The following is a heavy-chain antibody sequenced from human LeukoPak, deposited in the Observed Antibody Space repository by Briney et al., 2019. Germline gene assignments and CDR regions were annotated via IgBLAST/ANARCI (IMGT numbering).Heavy chain of an antibody. V-gene: IGHV3-21*01. CDR2: IPSGGGT. Sequence: GGSLRLSCAASGFTFSTHGMSWVRQAPGKGLQWVSTIPSGGGTYYADSVKGRFTISRDNAKNSLYLQMNSLRAEDTAVYYCARGYCSGGSCYSDYWGQGTLVTVSS. CDR1: GFTFSTHG. D-gene: IGHD2-15*01. J-gene: IGHJ4*02. CDR3: ARGYCSGGSCYSDY.